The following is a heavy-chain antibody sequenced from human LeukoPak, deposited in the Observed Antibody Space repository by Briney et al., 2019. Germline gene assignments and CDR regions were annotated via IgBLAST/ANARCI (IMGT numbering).Heavy chain of an antibody. CDR2: IKQHGSEK. D-gene: IGHD2-2*01. CDR3: ARYCSSTSCPFDY. Sequence: GGSLRLSCSASGFTFSSYWMSWVRQAPGKGLEWVANIKQHGSEKYYVDSVKGRFTISRDNAKNSLYLQMNSLRAEDTAVYYCARYCSSTSCPFDYWGQGTLVTVSS. V-gene: IGHV3-7*02. J-gene: IGHJ4*02. CDR1: GFTFSSYW.